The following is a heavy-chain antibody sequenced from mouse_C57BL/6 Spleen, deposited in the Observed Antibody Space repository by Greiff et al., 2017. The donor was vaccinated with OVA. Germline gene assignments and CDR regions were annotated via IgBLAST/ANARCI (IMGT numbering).Heavy chain of an antibody. CDR3: ARDITTVGYAMDY. CDR2: IYPRDGST. J-gene: IGHJ4*01. Sequence: QVQLKESGPELVKPGASVKLSCKASGYTFTSYDINWVKQRPGQGLEWIGWIYPRDGSTKYNEKFKGKATLTVDTSSSTAYMELHSLTSEDSAVYFCARDITTVGYAMDYWGQGTSVTVSS. CDR1: GYTFTSYD. D-gene: IGHD1-1*01. V-gene: IGHV1-85*01.